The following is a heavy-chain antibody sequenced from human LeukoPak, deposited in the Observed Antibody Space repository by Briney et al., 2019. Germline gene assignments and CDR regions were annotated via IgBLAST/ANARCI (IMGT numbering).Heavy chain of an antibody. V-gene: IGHV3-23*01. D-gene: IGHD6-19*01. Sequence: GGSLRLSCAASGFTVSSNYMSWVRQAPGKGLEWVSAISGSGGSTYYADSVKGRFTISRDNSKNTLYLQMNSLRAEDTAVYYCAKVIFSGWPYYYYGMDVWGQGTTVTVSS. CDR1: GFTVSSNY. J-gene: IGHJ6*02. CDR2: ISGSGGST. CDR3: AKVIFSGWPYYYYGMDV.